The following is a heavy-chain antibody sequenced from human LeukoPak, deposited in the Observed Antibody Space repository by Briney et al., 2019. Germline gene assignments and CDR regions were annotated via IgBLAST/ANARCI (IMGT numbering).Heavy chain of an antibody. D-gene: IGHD5-18*01. J-gene: IGHJ4*02. CDR2: ISSSSSYI. CDR1: GFTFSSYS. CDR3: ARDQGQGSYGLLDY. V-gene: IGHV3-21*01. Sequence: PGGSLRLSCAASGFTFSSYSMNWVRQAPGKGLEWVSSISSSSSYIYYADSVKGRFTISRDNAKNSLYLQMNSLRAEDTAVYYCARDQGQGSYGLLDYWGQGTLVTVSS.